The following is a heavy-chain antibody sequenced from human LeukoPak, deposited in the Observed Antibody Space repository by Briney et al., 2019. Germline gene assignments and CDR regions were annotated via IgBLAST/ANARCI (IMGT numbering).Heavy chain of an antibody. D-gene: IGHD6-19*01. J-gene: IGHJ4*02. V-gene: IGHV3-74*01. CDR3: ARGYSSGWYYFDY. Sequence: GGSLRLSCAASGFTFSSYWMHWVRQAPGKGLVWVSRINSDGSSTSYADSVKGRFTISRDNAKNALYLQMNSLRAEDTAVYYCARGYSSGWYYFDYWGQGTLVTVSS. CDR1: GFTFSSYW. CDR2: INSDGSST.